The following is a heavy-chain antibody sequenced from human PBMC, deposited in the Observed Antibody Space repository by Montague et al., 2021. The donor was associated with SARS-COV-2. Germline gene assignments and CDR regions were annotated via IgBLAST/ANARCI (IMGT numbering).Heavy chain of an antibody. J-gene: IGHJ4*02. Sequence: SETLSLTCAVYGGSFSGYYWTWIRQSPGKGLEWIAEINHSGTTNYNFNPSFRSRVTISVDTSKSQFSLKLSPVTAADTGVYYCARWDPQTLTLIGLRGKSASDYWGQGTLVTVSS. D-gene: IGHD4-23*01. CDR2: INHSGTT. CDR1: GGSFSGYY. CDR3: ARWDPQTLTLIGLRGKSASDY. V-gene: IGHV4-34*01.